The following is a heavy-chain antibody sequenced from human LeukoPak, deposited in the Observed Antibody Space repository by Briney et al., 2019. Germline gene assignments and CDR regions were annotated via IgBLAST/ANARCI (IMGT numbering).Heavy chain of an antibody. J-gene: IGHJ4*02. CDR1: GFTFSSYG. CDR2: IWYDGSNK. Sequence: AGGSLRLSCAASGFTFSSYGMHWVRQAPGKGLEWVAVIWYDGSNKYYADSVKGRFTISRDNSKNTLYPQMNSLRAEDTAVYYCARGLSSGWYRIDYWGQGTLVTVSS. V-gene: IGHV3-33*01. D-gene: IGHD6-19*01. CDR3: ARGLSSGWYRIDY.